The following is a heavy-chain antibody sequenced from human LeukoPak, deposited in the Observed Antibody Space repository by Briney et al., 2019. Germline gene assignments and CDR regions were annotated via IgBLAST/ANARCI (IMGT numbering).Heavy chain of an antibody. D-gene: IGHD4-17*01. V-gene: IGHV3-23*01. Sequence: VGSLRLSCAASGFTFSSYAMSWVRQAPGKGLEWLSAISGSGGGTYYADSVKGRFTISRDNSKNTLYLQMNSLRAEDTAVYYCAKATSRMTTVTSPLGYWGQGTLVTVSS. CDR2: ISGSGGGT. CDR3: AKATSRMTTVTSPLGY. J-gene: IGHJ4*02. CDR1: GFTFSSYA.